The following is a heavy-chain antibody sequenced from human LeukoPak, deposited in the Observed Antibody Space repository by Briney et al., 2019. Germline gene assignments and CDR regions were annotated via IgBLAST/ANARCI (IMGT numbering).Heavy chain of an antibody. CDR3: ARDPGPNYFDY. CDR1: GFTVSSNY. V-gene: IGHV3-33*08. Sequence: PGGSLRLSCAAAGFTVSSNYMTWVRQAPDKGLEWVAVTWYDENIKYYADSVKGRFTISRDNSKNTLYLQMNNLKAEDTAVYYCARDPGPNYFDYWGQGTLVSVSS. J-gene: IGHJ4*02. CDR2: TWYDENIK.